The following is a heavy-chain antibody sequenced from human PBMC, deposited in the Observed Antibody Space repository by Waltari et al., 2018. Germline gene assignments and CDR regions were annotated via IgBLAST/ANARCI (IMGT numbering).Heavy chain of an antibody. Sequence: QVQLVQSGAEVKKPGASVKVSCKASGYTFTSYDINWVRQATGQGLEWMGWRNPNSGNTGYAQKFQGRVTITRNTSISTAYMELSSLRSEDTAVYYCARGMSSSWYGSGYVDYWGQGTLVTVSS. CDR2: RNPNSGNT. CDR1: GYTFTSYD. J-gene: IGHJ4*02. V-gene: IGHV1-8*03. D-gene: IGHD6-13*01. CDR3: ARGMSSSWYGSGYVDY.